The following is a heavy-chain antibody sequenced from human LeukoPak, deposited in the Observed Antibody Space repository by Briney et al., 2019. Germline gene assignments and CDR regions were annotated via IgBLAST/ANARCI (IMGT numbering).Heavy chain of an antibody. J-gene: IGHJ3*02. CDR3: ARRTPGGYFDWLLYAGDAFDI. CDR1: GGSISSYY. Sequence: SETLSLTCTVSGGSISSYYWSWIRQPPGKGLEWIGSIYYSGSTYYNPSLKSRVTISVDTSKNQFSLKLSSVTAADTAVYYCARRTPGGYFDWLLYAGDAFDIWGQGTMVTVSS. V-gene: IGHV4-59*05. CDR2: IYYSGST. D-gene: IGHD3-9*01.